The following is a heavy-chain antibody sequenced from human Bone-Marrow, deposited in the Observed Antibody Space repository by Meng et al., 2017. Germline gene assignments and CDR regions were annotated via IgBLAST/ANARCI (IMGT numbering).Heavy chain of an antibody. CDR3: TKDPYVLIVAFDI. V-gene: IGHV3-15*01. J-gene: IGHJ3*02. CDR2: IKSKTDGGTT. D-gene: IGHD2-8*01. CDR1: GFTFSNAW. Sequence: GGSLRLFCAASGFTFSNAWMSWVRQAPGKGLEWVGRIKSKTDGGTTDYAAPVKGRFTISRDDSKNTLYLQMNSLKTEDTAVYYCTKDPYVLIVAFDIWGQGTMVTVSS.